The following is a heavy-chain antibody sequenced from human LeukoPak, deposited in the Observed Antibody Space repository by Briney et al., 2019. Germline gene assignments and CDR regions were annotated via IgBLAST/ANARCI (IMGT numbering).Heavy chain of an antibody. CDR1: GYTFTSYY. V-gene: IGHV1-46*01. CDR2: INPSGGST. J-gene: IGHJ4*02. Sequence: ASEKVSCKASGYTFTSYYMHWVRQAPGQGLEWMGIINPSGGSTSYAQKFQGRVTMTRDTSTSTVYMELSSLRSEDTAVYYCARDPDALWFGESGYFDYWGQGTLVTVSS. D-gene: IGHD3-10*01. CDR3: ARDPDALWFGESGYFDY.